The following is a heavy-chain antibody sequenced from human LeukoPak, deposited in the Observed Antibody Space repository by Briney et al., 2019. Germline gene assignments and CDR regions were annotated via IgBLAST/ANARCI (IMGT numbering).Heavy chain of an antibody. V-gene: IGHV4-38-2*02. CDR1: GYSISSGYY. J-gene: IGHJ5*02. CDR2: IYHSGST. D-gene: IGHD3-16*01. Sequence: SETLSLTCTVSGYSISSGYYWGWIRQPPGKGLEWIGSIYHSGSTYYNPSLKSRVTISVDTSKNQFSLKLSSVTAADTAVYYCARQGGDSRFDPWGQGTLVTVSS. CDR3: ARQGGDSRFDP.